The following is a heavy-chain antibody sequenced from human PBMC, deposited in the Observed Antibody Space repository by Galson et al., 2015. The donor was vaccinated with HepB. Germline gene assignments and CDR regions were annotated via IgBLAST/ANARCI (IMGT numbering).Heavy chain of an antibody. CDR3: ARDLPPHDYASGTPLGY. CDR2: IWHDGSSN. V-gene: IGHV3-33*08. J-gene: IGHJ4*02. CDR1: GFRYSSYA. Sequence: SLRLYCAASGFRYSSYAMHWVRQAQRKGLQWVALIWHDGSSNYYGDSVEGRFTISRDNSKNTLFLQMDSIRADDTAVYYCARDLPPHDYASGTPLGYWGQGTLVTVSS. D-gene: IGHD3-10*01.